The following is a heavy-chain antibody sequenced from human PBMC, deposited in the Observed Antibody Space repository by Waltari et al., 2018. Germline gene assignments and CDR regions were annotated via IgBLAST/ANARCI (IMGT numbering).Heavy chain of an antibody. CDR2: MDWDDDQ. CDR1: GFSLSTDGMC. D-gene: IGHD5-12*01. J-gene: IGHJ4*02. CDR3: AREMAAIRYFDY. V-gene: IGHV2-70*01. Sequence: QVTLRESGPALVKPTQTLTLTCTFSGFSLSTDGMCVTWIRQPPGKALEWLALMDWDDDQYYSKSLKTRLTISKDTSKNQVVLTMTNMDPVDTATYYCAREMAAIRYFDYGGQGTLVTVSS.